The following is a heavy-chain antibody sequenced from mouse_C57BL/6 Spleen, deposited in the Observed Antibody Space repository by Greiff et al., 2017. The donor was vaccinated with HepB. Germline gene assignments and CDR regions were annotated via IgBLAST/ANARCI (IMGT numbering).Heavy chain of an antibody. Sequence: VQLQQSGAELVRPGSSVKLSCKASGYTFTSYWMHWVKQRPIQGLEWIGNIDPSDSETHYNQKFKDKATLTVDKSSSTAYMQLSSLTSEDSAVYYCARGSSPLAMDYWGQGTSVTVSS. D-gene: IGHD1-1*01. CDR1: GYTFTSYW. V-gene: IGHV1-52*01. J-gene: IGHJ4*01. CDR2: IDPSDSET. CDR3: ARGSSPLAMDY.